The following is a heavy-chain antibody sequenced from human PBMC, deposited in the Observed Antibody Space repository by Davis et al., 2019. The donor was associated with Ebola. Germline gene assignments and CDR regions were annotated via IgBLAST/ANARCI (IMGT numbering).Heavy chain of an antibody. CDR1: GGTFSSYA. CDR3: ARVDCSGGSCYFGWFDP. D-gene: IGHD2-15*01. J-gene: IGHJ5*02. CDR2: IIPIFGTA. V-gene: IGHV1-69*13. Sequence: SVKVSCKASGGTFSSYAISWVRQAPGQGLEWMGGIIPIFGTANYAQKFRGRVTITADESTSTAYMELSSLRSEDTAVYYCARVDCSGGSCYFGWFDPWGQGTLVTVSS.